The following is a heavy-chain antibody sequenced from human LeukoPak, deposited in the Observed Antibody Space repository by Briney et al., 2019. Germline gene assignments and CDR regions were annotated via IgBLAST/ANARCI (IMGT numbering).Heavy chain of an antibody. CDR2: IYYTGDT. Sequence: SETLSLTCTVSVGSISSSYWSWIRQPPEKGLEWLGYIYYTGDTNYNPSLKGRVTISVDTSKNQFSLKLSSVTAADTAVYYCARCTAHYDFWSGYWDYYYYMDVWGKGTTVTVSS. CDR3: ARCTAHYDFWSGYWDYYYYMDV. J-gene: IGHJ6*03. D-gene: IGHD3-3*01. V-gene: IGHV4-59*01. CDR1: VGSISSSY.